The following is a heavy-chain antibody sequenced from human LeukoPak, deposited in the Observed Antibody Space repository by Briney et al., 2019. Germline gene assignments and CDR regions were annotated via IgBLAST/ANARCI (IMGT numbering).Heavy chain of an antibody. J-gene: IGHJ4*02. CDR2: ISSSSSYI. Sequence: PGGSLRLSCAASGFTFSCYTMNWVRQAPGKGLECVSSISSSSSYIYYADSVKGRFTISRDNAKNSLYLQINSLRAEETAVYYCARDSNYYDSSGYYRRYFDYWGQGTLVTVSS. V-gene: IGHV3-21*01. CDR1: GFTFSCYT. D-gene: IGHD3-22*01. CDR3: ARDSNYYDSSGYYRRYFDY.